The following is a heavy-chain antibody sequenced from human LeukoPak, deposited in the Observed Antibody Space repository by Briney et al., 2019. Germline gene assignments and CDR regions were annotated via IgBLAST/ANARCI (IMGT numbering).Heavy chain of an antibody. D-gene: IGHD2-2*02. V-gene: IGHV1-18*01. Sequence: ASEKVSCKASGYTFTSYGISWVRQAPGQGLEWMGWISVYNGNTYYAQKLQGRVTMTTDTSTSTAYMELRSLRSDDTAVYYCARDFPDYCSSTSCYTDWFDPWGQGTLVTVSS. CDR2: ISVYNGNT. J-gene: IGHJ5*02. CDR1: GYTFTSYG. CDR3: ARDFPDYCSSTSCYTDWFDP.